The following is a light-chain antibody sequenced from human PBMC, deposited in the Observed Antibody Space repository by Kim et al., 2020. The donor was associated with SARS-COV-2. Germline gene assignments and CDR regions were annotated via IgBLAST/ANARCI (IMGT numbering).Light chain of an antibody. V-gene: IGLV1-44*01. J-gene: IGLJ3*02. Sequence: QSVLTQPPSVSGTPGQRVTISCSGSSSNIGSNSVNWYQQLPGTAPKLLIYSNNQRPSGVPDRFSGSKSGTSASLAISGLQSEDEADYYCAGWDDSLNGWVFGGGTQLTVL. CDR1: SSNIGSNS. CDR2: SNN. CDR3: AGWDDSLNGWV.